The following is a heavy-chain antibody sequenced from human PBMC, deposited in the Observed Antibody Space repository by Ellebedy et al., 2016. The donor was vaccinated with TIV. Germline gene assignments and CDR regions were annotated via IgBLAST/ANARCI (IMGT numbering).Heavy chain of an antibody. D-gene: IGHD2-15*01. Sequence: GESLKISCAASGFSFSSYDMNWVRQAPGKGLEWVSSISSSSSYIYYADSVKGRFTISRDNAKNSLYLQMNSLRADDTAVYYCARDKGYCSGGSCYPRFDPWGQGTLVTVSS. J-gene: IGHJ5*02. CDR3: ARDKGYCSGGSCYPRFDP. V-gene: IGHV3-21*01. CDR2: ISSSSSYI. CDR1: GFSFSSYD.